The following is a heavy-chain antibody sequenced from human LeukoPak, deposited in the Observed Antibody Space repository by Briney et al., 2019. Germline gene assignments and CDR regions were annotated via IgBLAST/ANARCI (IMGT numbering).Heavy chain of an antibody. Sequence: AASVKVSCKASGYTLTSYYMHWVRQAPGQGLEWMGWISAYNGNTNYAQKLQGRVTMTTDTSTSTAYMELRSLRSDDTAVYYCAAESDTAMASPLDYWGQGTLVTVSS. D-gene: IGHD5-18*01. CDR3: AAESDTAMASPLDY. CDR2: ISAYNGNT. J-gene: IGHJ4*02. V-gene: IGHV1-18*04. CDR1: GYTLTSYY.